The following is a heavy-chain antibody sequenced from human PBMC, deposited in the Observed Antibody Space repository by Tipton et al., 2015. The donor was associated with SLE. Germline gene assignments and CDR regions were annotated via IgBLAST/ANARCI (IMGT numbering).Heavy chain of an antibody. CDR3: ARASYDYVWGSLYYYYYMDV. CDR1: GGSIRSSSYY. J-gene: IGHJ6*03. D-gene: IGHD3-16*01. Sequence: TLSLTCTVSGGSIRSSSYYWSWIRQHPGKGLEWIGYIYYSGSTYYNPSLKSRVTISVDTSKNQFSLKLSSVTAADTAVYYCARASYDYVWGSLYYYYYMDVWGKGTTVTVSS. V-gene: IGHV4-31*03. CDR2: IYYSGST.